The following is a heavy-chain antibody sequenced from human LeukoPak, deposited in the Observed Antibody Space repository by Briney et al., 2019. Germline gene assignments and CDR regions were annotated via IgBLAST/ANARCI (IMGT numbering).Heavy chain of an antibody. CDR1: GYTFTSYG. CDR3: ARGGRGYSYGRLDY. J-gene: IGHJ4*02. Sequence: ASVKLSCKASGYTFTSYGISWVRQAPGQGLEWMGWISAYIGNTNYAQKLQGRVTVTTDTSTSTAYMELRSLRSDDTAVYYCARGGRGYSYGRLDYWGQGTLVTVSS. CDR2: ISAYIGNT. V-gene: IGHV1-18*04. D-gene: IGHD5-18*01.